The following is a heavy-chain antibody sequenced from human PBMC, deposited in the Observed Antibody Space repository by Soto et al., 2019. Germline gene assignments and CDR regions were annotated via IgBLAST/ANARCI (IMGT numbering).Heavy chain of an antibody. J-gene: IGHJ1*01. CDR1: GGSISSGGYY. V-gene: IGHV4-31*03. CDR2: IYYSGST. D-gene: IGHD3-22*01. Sequence: QVQLQESGPGLVKTSQTLSLTCTVSGGSISSGGYYWSWIRQHPGKGLECIGYIYYSGSTYYNPSLKSRVTISVDTSKNQFSLKLSSVTAADTAVYYCATNGDYYDRSGPKYFPHWGQGTLVTVSS. CDR3: ATNGDYYDRSGPKYFPH.